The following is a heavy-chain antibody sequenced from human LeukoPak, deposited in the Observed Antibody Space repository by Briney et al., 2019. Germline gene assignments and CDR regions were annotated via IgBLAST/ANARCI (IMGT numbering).Heavy chain of an antibody. CDR3: AREYCGGDCYLERPDAFDI. V-gene: IGHV4-39*07. D-gene: IGHD2-21*02. J-gene: IGHJ3*02. CDR2: IYYSGST. Sequence: PSETLSLTFTVSGGSISSGDYYWGWVRPPPGEGVGGVGRIYYSGSTYYNPSLKSRVTISVDTSKNQFSLKLSSVTAADTAVYYCAREYCGGDCYLERPDAFDIWGQGTMVTVSS. CDR1: GGSISSGDYY.